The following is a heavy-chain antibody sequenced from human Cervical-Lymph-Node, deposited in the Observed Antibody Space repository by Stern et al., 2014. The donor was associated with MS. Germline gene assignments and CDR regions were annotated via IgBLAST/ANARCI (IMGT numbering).Heavy chain of an antibody. V-gene: IGHV1-18*01. CDR1: GYSFTSYG. CDR2: ISADAGNT. CDR3: ARDRCSSTICYGSWFDP. D-gene: IGHD2-2*01. J-gene: IGHJ5*02. Sequence: VQLVQSGAEVRKPGASVKVSCKASGYSFTSYGISWVRQAPGQGLEWMGWISADAGNTDYAQKFQGRVSMTTDTSTSTAYMELMSLRSDDTAVYYCARDRCSSTICYGSWFDPWGQGTLVTVSS.